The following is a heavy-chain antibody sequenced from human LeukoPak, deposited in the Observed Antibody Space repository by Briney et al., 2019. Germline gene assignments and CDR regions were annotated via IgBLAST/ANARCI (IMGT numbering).Heavy chain of an antibody. CDR2: INPNSGDT. J-gene: IGHJ4*02. CDR3: AKDGGRGFSYGLYYFDH. V-gene: IGHV1-2*02. CDR1: GYTFTGYY. Sequence: ASVKVSCKTSGYTFTGYYTHWVRRAPGQGLEWMGWINPNSGDTNYAQKFQGRVTMTRDTSISTAYMELSRLRSDDTAIYYCAKDGGRGFSYGLYYFDHWGQGTLVTVSS. D-gene: IGHD5-18*01.